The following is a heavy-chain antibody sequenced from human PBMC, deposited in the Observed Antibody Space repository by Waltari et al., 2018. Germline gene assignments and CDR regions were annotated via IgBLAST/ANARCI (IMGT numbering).Heavy chain of an antibody. D-gene: IGHD3-22*01. CDR1: GYSISSGYY. CDR3: ASRTLYDDAFDI. V-gene: IGHV4-38-2*01. CDR2: IYHSGST. J-gene: IGHJ3*02. Sequence: QVQLQESGPGLVKPSETLSLTCAVSGYSISSGYYWGWIRQPPGKGLVWIGSIYHSGSTYYNPSLKSRVTISVDTSKNQFSLKLSSVTAADTAVYYCASRTLYDDAFDIWGQGTMVTVSS.